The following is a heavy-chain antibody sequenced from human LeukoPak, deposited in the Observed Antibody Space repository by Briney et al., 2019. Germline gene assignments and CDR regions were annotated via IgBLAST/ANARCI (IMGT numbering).Heavy chain of an antibody. J-gene: IGHJ2*01. CDR2: INPSGGST. V-gene: IGHV1-46*01. CDR1: GYTFTSYY. D-gene: IGHD6-19*01. Sequence: GASVTVSCKASGYTFTSYYMHWVRQAPGQGLEWMGIINPSGGSTSYAQKFQGRVTMTRDTSTSTVYMELSSLRSEDTAVYYCARDVSAVAGPYWYFDLWGRGTLVTVSS. CDR3: ARDVSAVAGPYWYFDL.